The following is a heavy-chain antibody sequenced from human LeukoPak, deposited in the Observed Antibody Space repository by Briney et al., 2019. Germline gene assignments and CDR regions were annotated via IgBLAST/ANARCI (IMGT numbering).Heavy chain of an antibody. Sequence: GGSLRLSCAASGFTFRSYEMNWVRQAPGKGLEWVSYISSSGSTKYYTDSVRGRFTISRDNAKNSLYLQMSSLRGEDTAVYYCARQTYYDFWSGYSTFDYWGQGTLVTVSS. CDR1: GFTFRSYE. V-gene: IGHV3-48*03. CDR2: ISSSGSTK. D-gene: IGHD3-3*01. J-gene: IGHJ4*02. CDR3: ARQTYYDFWSGYSTFDY.